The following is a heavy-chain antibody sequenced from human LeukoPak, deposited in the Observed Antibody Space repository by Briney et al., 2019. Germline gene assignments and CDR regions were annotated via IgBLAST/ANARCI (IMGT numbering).Heavy chain of an antibody. J-gene: IGHJ4*02. CDR1: RFNFDDYA. D-gene: IGHD3-22*01. Sequence: GGSLRLSCAASRFNFDDYAMHWVRQAPGKGLEWVSTISWNSGSIGYADSVKGRFTISRDNAKNTLYLQMNSLRAEDTAVYYCARVLTMIVVVPGYWGQGTLVTVSS. V-gene: IGHV3-9*01. CDR3: ARVLTMIVVVPGY. CDR2: ISWNSGSI.